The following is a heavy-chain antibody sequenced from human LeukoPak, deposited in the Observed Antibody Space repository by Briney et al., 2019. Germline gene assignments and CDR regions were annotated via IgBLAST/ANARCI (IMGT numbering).Heavy chain of an antibody. CDR1: GGTFSSYA. V-gene: IGHV1-69*13. J-gene: IGHJ5*02. CDR2: IIPIFGTA. CDR3: ARLMGPGIAAARIDP. Sequence: SVKVSCKASGGTFSSYAISWVRQAPGQGLEWMGGIIPIFGTANYAQKFQGRVSITADESTSTAYMELSSLRSEDTAVYYCARLMGPGIAAARIDPWGQGTLVTVSS. D-gene: IGHD6-13*01.